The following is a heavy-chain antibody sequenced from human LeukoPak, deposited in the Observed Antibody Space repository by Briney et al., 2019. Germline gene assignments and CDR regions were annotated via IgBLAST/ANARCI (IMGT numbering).Heavy chain of an antibody. J-gene: IGHJ5*02. CDR1: GFTFSSYA. D-gene: IGHD1-1*01. CDR3: AKDHLPTTGRYNWFDP. V-gene: IGHV3-23*01. Sequence: GGSLRLSCAASGFTFSSYAMSWVRQAPGKGLEWVSAISGSGGSTYYADSVKGRFTISRGNSKNTLYLQMNSLRAEDTAVYYCAKDHLPTTGRYNWFDPWGQGTLVTVSS. CDR2: ISGSGGST.